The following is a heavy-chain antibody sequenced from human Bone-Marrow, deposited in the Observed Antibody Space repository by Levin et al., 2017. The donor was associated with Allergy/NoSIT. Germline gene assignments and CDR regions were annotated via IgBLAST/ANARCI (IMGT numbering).Heavy chain of an antibody. CDR2: ITGLGGDT. CDR1: GFSFSTYG. V-gene: IGHV3-23*01. Sequence: GGSLRLSCVASGFSFSTYGMTWVRQAPGKGLEWVSAITGLGGDTYYAASVKGRFTISRDNSKNTLFLQMNSLRAEDSAVYYCAKFGAFDIWGQGTVVNVSS. J-gene: IGHJ3*02. CDR3: AKFGAFDI. D-gene: IGHD3-16*01.